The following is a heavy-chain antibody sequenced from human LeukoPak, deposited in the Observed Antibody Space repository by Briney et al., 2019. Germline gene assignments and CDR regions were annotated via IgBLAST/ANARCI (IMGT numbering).Heavy chain of an antibody. J-gene: IGHJ3*02. V-gene: IGHV1-18*01. D-gene: IGHD3-3*01. CDR2: ISAYNGNT. CDR1: GYTFTIYG. Sequence: ASVKVSCKASGYTFTIYGISWVRQAPGQGLEWMGWISAYNGNTNYAQKLQGRVTMTTDTSTSTAYTELRSLRSDDTAVYYCARVGYDFWTGYYTPSDDAFDIWGQGTMVTVSS. CDR3: ARVGYDFWTGYYTPSDDAFDI.